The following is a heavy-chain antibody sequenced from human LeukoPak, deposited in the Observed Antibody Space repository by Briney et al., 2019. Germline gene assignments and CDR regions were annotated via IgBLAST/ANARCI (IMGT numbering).Heavy chain of an antibody. J-gene: IGHJ5*02. CDR2: INHSGST. CDR1: GGSFSGYY. CDR3: ARGGHYYDYPGDWFDP. Sequence: SETLSLTCAVYGGSFSGYYWSWIRQPPGKGLEWIGEINHSGSTNYNPSLKSRVTISVDTSKNQFSLKLSSVTAADTAVYYCARGGHYYDYPGDWFDPWGQGTLVTVSS. V-gene: IGHV4-34*01. D-gene: IGHD3-22*01.